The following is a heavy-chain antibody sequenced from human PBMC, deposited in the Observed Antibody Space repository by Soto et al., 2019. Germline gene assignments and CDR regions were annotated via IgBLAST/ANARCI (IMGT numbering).Heavy chain of an antibody. J-gene: IGHJ4*02. V-gene: IGHV4-34*01. CDR2: ITRSGGT. D-gene: IGHD1-1*01. CDR1: GGSFSNYF. CDR3: ARYNWPLFDY. Sequence: QVQLQQWGAGLLKPSETLSLTCAVYGGSFSNYFWTWIRQSPGKGLEWIGEITRSGGTNYNPSLKRRVTMSVGPSKTQFSLKLTSVTAADTAVYYCARYNWPLFDYWGQGTLVTVSS.